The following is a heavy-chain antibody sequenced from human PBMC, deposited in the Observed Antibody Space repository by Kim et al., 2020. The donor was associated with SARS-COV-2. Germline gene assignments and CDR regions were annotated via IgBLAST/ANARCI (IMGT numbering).Heavy chain of an antibody. CDR3: AKEGYCSGGRCRPDY. CDR1: GFTFSSYG. CDR2: ISYDGSNK. J-gene: IGHJ4*02. V-gene: IGHV3-30*18. D-gene: IGHD2-15*01. Sequence: GGSLRLSCAASGFTFSSYGMHWVRQAPGKGLEWVAVISYDGSNKYYADSVKGRFTISRDNSKNTLYLQMNSLRAEDTAVYYCAKEGYCSGGRCRPDYWGQGTLVTVSS.